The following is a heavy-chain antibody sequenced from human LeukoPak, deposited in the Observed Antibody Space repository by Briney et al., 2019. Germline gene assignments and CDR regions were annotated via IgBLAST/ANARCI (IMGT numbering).Heavy chain of an antibody. Sequence: ASVKVSCKVSGYTLTELSMHWVRQAPGKGLEWMGGFDPEDGETIYAQKFQGRVTMTEDTSTDTAYMELSSLRSEDTAVYYCATSFTLLWFGELLHDYFDYWGQGTLVTVSS. CDR3: ATSFTLLWFGELLHDYFDY. CDR1: GYTLTELS. V-gene: IGHV1-24*01. CDR2: FDPEDGET. J-gene: IGHJ4*02. D-gene: IGHD3-10*01.